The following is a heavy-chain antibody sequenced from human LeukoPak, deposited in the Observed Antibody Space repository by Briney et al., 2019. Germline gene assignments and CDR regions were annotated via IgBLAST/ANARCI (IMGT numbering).Heavy chain of an antibody. CDR1: GGSISSSSYY. CDR2: IYYSGST. D-gene: IGHD1-26*01. V-gene: IGHV4-61*05. J-gene: IGHJ4*02. CDR3: ARGYGSYLYHQYYFDY. Sequence: SETLSLTCTVSGGSISSSSYYWGWIRQPPGKGLEWIGYIYYSGSTNYNPSLKSRVTISVDTSKNQFSLKLSSVTAADTAVYYCARGYGSYLYHQYYFDYWGQGTLVTVSS.